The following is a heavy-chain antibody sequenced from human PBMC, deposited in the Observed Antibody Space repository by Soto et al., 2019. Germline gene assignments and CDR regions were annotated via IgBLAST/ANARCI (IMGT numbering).Heavy chain of an antibody. D-gene: IGHD2-21*02. CDR1: GYSFTSYW. Sequence: GESLKISCKGSGYSFTSYWISWVRQMPGKGLEWMGRIDPSDSYTSYSPSFQGHVTISADKSISTAYLQWSSLKASDTAMYYCARRYCGGDCNYYYYGMDVWGQGTTVTVSS. CDR3: ARRYCGGDCNYYYYGMDV. CDR2: IDPSDSYT. V-gene: IGHV5-10-1*01. J-gene: IGHJ6*02.